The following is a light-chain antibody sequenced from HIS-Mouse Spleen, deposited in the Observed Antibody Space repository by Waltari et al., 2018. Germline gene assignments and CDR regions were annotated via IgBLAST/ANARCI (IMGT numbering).Light chain of an antibody. CDR2: EVS. CDR1: SSDVGGYNY. CDR3: SSYTSSSTLYV. J-gene: IGLJ1*01. Sequence: QSALTQPASVSGSPGQSITISCTGTSSDVGGYNYVSWYQQHPGKAPKLMIDEVSKRPSWVSNRLSGSKSGNTASLTISGLQAEDEADYYCSSYTSSSTLYVFGTGTKVTVL. V-gene: IGLV2-14*01.